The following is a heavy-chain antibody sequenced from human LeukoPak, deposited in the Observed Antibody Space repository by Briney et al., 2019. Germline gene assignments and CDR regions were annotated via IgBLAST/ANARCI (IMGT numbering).Heavy chain of an antibody. CDR3: AREGRAGIDAFDI. CDR1: GGSISSYY. J-gene: IGHJ3*02. CDR2: IYYSGST. Sequence: TSEALSLTCTVSGGSISSYYWSWIRQPPGKGLEWIGYIYYSGSTNYNPSLKSRVTISVDTSKNQFSLKLSSVTAADTAVYYCAREGRAGIDAFDIWGQGTMVTVSS. V-gene: IGHV4-59*01.